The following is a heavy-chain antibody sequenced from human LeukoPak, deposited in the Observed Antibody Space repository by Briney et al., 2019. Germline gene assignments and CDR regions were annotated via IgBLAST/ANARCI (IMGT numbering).Heavy chain of an antibody. Sequence: ASVKVSCKASGYTFTSYYMHWVRQAPGQGLEWMGIINPSGGSTSYAQKFQGRVTMTRDTSTSTVYMELSSLRSEDTAVYYCARAHREYSSSWYEDDYYYGMDAWGQGTTVTVSS. D-gene: IGHD6-13*01. V-gene: IGHV1-46*01. CDR3: ARAHREYSSSWYEDDYYYGMDA. J-gene: IGHJ6*02. CDR1: GYTFTSYY. CDR2: INPSGGST.